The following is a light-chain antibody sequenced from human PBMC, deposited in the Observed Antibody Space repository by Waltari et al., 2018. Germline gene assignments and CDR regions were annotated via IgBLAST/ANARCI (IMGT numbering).Light chain of an antibody. CDR2: KDR. Sequence: SYELTQPPSVSVSPGQTARTTCSADGLAKQYAYWYQKKPGQAPVVVIYKDRERPSGIPARFSGASSGTTVSLTITGVQAEDEADYHCQSADSSGTVTFGGGTKLTVL. J-gene: IGLJ2*01. CDR3: QSADSSGTVT. V-gene: IGLV3-25*03. CDR1: GLAKQY.